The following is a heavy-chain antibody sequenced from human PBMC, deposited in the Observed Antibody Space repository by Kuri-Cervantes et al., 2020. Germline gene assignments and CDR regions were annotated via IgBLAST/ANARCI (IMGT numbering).Heavy chain of an antibody. V-gene: IGHV4-39*07. CDR1: GGSISSSSYY. Sequence: SETLSLTCTVSGGSISSSSYYWGWIRQPPGKGLEWIGTLYHTGRTYYKPSLQSRVAISVDTSKNQFFLKLTSVTAADTAVYYCARLVYHYDSGSFPNDAFDMWGQGTRVTVSS. CDR2: LYHTGRT. J-gene: IGHJ3*02. D-gene: IGHD3-10*01. CDR3: ARLVYHYDSGSFPNDAFDM.